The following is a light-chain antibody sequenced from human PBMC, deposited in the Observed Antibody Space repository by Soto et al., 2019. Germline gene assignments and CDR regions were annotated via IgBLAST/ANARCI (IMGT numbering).Light chain of an antibody. Sequence: DIQMTQSPPSLSASVVDRVTITCRASQVIGNSLAWYQQKPGTVPKLLIYSASTLQSGVPSRFSGSGSGTDFTLTISSLQPEDVEAYYCQKYNTVPATFGQGTRLEIK. V-gene: IGKV1-27*01. CDR1: QVIGNS. J-gene: IGKJ5*01. CDR2: SAS. CDR3: QKYNTVPAT.